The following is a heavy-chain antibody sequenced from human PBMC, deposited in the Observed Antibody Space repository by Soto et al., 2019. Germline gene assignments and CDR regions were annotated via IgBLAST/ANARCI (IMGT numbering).Heavy chain of an antibody. D-gene: IGHD4-17*01. CDR1: GFSVSDTW. CDR3: SRDKASSDYGLDH. J-gene: IGHJ4*02. CDR2: INTGGAS. V-gene: IGHV3-15*01. Sequence: ESGGGLVQPGESLRVSCAVSGFSVSDTWMNWVRQAPGKGLEWVGRINTGGASDYAAPVRDRFFISRDESQNTLYLQMHGLKSEDTAVYYCSRDKASSDYGLDHWGQGTLVTVSS.